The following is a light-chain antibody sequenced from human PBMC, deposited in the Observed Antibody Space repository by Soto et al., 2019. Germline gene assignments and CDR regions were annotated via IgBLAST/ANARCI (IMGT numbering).Light chain of an antibody. Sequence: DIQMTQSPSSLSASVGDSVTITCRASQDISNYLNWYQQKPGKAPKLLIYDASNLETGVPSRFSGSGSGTDFTFTISSLQPEDIATYYCQQYDNPLYTFGQGTQLEIK. J-gene: IGKJ2*01. CDR2: DAS. CDR1: QDISNY. V-gene: IGKV1-33*01. CDR3: QQYDNPLYT.